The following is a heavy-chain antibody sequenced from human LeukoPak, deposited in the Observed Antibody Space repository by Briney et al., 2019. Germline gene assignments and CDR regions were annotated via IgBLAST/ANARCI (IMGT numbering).Heavy chain of an antibody. J-gene: IGHJ6*03. CDR3: ARGPSITMVRGGQWYYYMDV. Sequence: GGSLRLSCAASGFTFSSYAMSWVRQAPGKGLEWVSAISGSGGSTYYAQKFQGRVTMTRDTSTSTVYMELSSLRSEDTAVYYCARGPSITMVRGGQWYYYMDVWGKGTTVTISS. CDR1: GFTFSSYA. V-gene: IGHV3-23*01. D-gene: IGHD3-10*01. CDR2: ISGSGGST.